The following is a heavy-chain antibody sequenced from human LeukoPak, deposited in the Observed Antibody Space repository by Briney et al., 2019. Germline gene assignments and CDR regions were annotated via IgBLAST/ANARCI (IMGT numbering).Heavy chain of an antibody. D-gene: IGHD3-22*01. J-gene: IGHJ4*02. CDR1: GGSFSGYS. Sequence: PSETLSLTCPVYGGSFSGYSWSWIRQPAGKGLEWIGRIYTSGSTNYNPSLKSRVTISVDTSKNQFSLKLSYVTAADTAVYYCARDSYYYDSSGSYFDYWGQGTLVTVSS. CDR2: IYTSGST. V-gene: IGHV4-4*07. CDR3: ARDSYYYDSSGSYFDY.